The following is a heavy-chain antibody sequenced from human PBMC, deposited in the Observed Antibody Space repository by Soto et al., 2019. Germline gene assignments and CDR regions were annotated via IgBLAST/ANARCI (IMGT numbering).Heavy chain of an antibody. Sequence: PGGSLRLSCAASGFTFSSYAMSWVRQAPGKGLEWVSAISGSGGSTYYADSVKGRFTISRDNSKNTLYLQMNSLRAEDTAVYYCAKDIVGYSYGYSDYYYGMDVWGQGNTVTVSS. CDR3: AKDIVGYSYGYSDYYYGMDV. CDR1: GFTFSSYA. CDR2: ISGSGGST. J-gene: IGHJ6*02. V-gene: IGHV3-23*01. D-gene: IGHD5-18*01.